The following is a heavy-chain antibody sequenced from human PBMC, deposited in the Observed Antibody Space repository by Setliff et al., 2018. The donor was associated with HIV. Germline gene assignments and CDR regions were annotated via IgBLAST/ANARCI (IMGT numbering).Heavy chain of an antibody. CDR2: ISGSGATT. D-gene: IGHD6-13*01. Sequence: SLRLSCAASEFTFNIYAMSWVRQAPGKGLEWVSGISGSGATTNYADSVKGRFTISRDNSKNTLYLQMSTLRAEDTAVYYCAKTTPSSIRSPYYYYMDVWGKGTTVTVSS. J-gene: IGHJ6*03. CDR1: EFTFNIYA. CDR3: AKTTPSSIRSPYYYYMDV. V-gene: IGHV3-23*01.